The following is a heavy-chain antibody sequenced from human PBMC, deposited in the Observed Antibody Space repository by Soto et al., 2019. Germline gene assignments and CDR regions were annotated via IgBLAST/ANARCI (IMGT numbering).Heavy chain of an antibody. V-gene: IGHV4-31*03. CDR3: SRDIGGFGKFDY. Sequence: QVQLQESGPGLVKPAQTLSLICTVSGGSISSGAYYWSWIRQHPGKGLEWIGYIYYSGSTYYNPSLRSRVTISVDTSKNQYSLQQPSVTAADTAVYYCSRDIGGFGKFDYWGQGTLVTVSS. D-gene: IGHD3-16*01. CDR2: IYYSGST. J-gene: IGHJ4*02. CDR1: GGSISSGAYY.